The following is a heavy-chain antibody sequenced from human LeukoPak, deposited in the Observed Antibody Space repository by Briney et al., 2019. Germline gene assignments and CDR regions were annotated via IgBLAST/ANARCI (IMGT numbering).Heavy chain of an antibody. CDR3: SGLKWNYFDAFDI. CDR2: ISGSGGST. Sequence: GGSLRLSCAASGFTFSSYAMSWVRQAPGKGLEWVSAISGSGGSTYYADSVKGRFTISRDNSKNTLYLQMNSLRAEDTAVYYCSGLKWNYFDAFDIWGQGTMVTVSS. V-gene: IGHV3-23*01. J-gene: IGHJ3*02. CDR1: GFTFSSYA. D-gene: IGHD1-7*01.